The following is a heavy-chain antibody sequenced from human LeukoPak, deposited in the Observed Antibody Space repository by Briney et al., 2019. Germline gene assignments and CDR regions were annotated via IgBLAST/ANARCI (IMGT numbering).Heavy chain of an antibody. D-gene: IGHD4-17*01. V-gene: IGHV3-23*01. CDR3: ARAAYGDYVNWFDP. J-gene: IGHJ5*02. Sequence: GGSLGLSCAASGFTFRNYAMNWVRQAPGKGLEWVSSIAATSGSTYYADSVKGRFTISRDNSKNTLYLQMNSLRAEDTALYYCARAAYGDYVNWFDPWGQGTLVTVSS. CDR1: GFTFRNYA. CDR2: IAATSGST.